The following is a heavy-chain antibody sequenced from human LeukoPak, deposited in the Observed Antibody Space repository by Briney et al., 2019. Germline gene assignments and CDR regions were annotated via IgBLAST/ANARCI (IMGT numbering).Heavy chain of an antibody. CDR2: ISGSGAHT. J-gene: IGHJ6*02. V-gene: IGHV3-23*01. CDR1: GIMFSDYS. CDR3: AKMYHMHTSSYYAIDV. D-gene: IGHD2-2*01. Sequence: GASLRLSCAASGIMFSDYSMSWVRQAPGKGLEWVSIISGSGAHTYYAASVTGRFTLSRDNSKNTLFLRMDSLRVEDTAVYFCAKMYHMHTSSYYAIDVWGHGTAVTVSS.